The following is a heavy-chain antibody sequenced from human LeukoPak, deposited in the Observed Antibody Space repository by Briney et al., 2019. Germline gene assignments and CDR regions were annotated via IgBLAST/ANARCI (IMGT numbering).Heavy chain of an antibody. CDR1: GGSIRNYY. CDR2: VSNSGNT. Sequence: SETLSLTCSVSGGSIRNYYWTWIGQPPGKGLEWIGHVSNSGNTKYNPSLKSRVTISIDTSKKHFSLNLSSVSAADTAVYYCASRAFYDSSGLDFWGQGILVTVSS. D-gene: IGHD3-22*01. J-gene: IGHJ4*02. V-gene: IGHV4-59*08. CDR3: ASRAFYDSSGLDF.